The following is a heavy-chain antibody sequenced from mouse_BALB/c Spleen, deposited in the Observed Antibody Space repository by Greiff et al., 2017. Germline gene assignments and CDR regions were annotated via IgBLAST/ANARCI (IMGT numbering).Heavy chain of an antibody. CDR2: IWAGGST. J-gene: IGHJ3*01. Sequence: VAPSQSLSITCTASGFSLTSSGVHWVRQPPGKGLEWLGVIWAGGSTNYNSALMSRLSISKDNSKSQVFLTMNSLQTDDTAMYYCARDRGYYGIFAYWGQGTLVTVSA. D-gene: IGHD2-1*01. CDR3: ARDRGYYGIFAY. CDR1: GFSLTSSG. V-gene: IGHV2-9*02.